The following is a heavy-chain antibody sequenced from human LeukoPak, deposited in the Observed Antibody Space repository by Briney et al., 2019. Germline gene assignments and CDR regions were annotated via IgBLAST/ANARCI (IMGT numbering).Heavy chain of an antibody. D-gene: IGHD4-17*01. CDR3: AKCSLGDYGDYRTPGAYYFDY. CDR2: ISGSGGST. V-gene: IGHV3-23*01. Sequence: PGGSLRLSCAASGFTFSSYAMSWVRQAPGKGLEWVSAISGSGGSTYYSDSVKGRFTISRDNSKNTLYLQMNSLRAEDMAVHYCAKCSLGDYGDYRTPGAYYFDYWGQGTLVTISS. CDR1: GFTFSSYA. J-gene: IGHJ4*02.